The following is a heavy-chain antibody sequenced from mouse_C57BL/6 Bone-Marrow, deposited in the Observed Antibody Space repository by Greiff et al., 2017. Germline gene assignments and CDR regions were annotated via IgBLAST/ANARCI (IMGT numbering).Heavy chain of an antibody. Sequence: VQLQESGAELVKPGASVKISCTVSGYAFSTYWMNWVKQRPGKGLEWIGQIYPGDGDTNYNGKFKGKATLTADKSSSTAYMQRSSLTSEDSAVYFCARSGAYWGQGTLVTVSA. CDR1: GYAFSTYW. CDR3: ARSGAY. V-gene: IGHV1-80*01. J-gene: IGHJ3*01. D-gene: IGHD3-1*01. CDR2: IYPGDGDT.